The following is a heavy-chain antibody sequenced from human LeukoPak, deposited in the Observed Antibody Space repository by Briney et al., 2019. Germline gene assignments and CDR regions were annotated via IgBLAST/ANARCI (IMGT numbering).Heavy chain of an antibody. CDR1: GFSVTNNY. J-gene: IGHJ4*02. D-gene: IGHD5-24*01. CDR3: ARGDGYNFFDY. CDR2: FYVDVAT. V-gene: IGHV3-53*01. Sequence: PGGSLRLSCAVSGFSVTNNYMSWVRQAPGKGLEWVSVFYVDVATYYADSVKGRFTISRDNSENTLYLQMKSLRAEDTAVYYCARGDGYNFFDYWGQGTLVTVSS.